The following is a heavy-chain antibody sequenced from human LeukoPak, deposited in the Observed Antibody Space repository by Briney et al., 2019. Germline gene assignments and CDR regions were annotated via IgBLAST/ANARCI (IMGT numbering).Heavy chain of an antibody. CDR1: GFTFGDYA. D-gene: IGHD1-26*01. CDR3: ARAGGTYYGIAFDI. V-gene: IGHV3-7*01. J-gene: IGHJ3*02. Sequence: GGSLRLSCTASGFTFGDYAMSWFRQAPGKGLEWVANIKQDGSEKYYVDSVKGRFTISRDNAKNSLYLQMNSLRAEDTAVYYCARAGGTYYGIAFDIWGQGTMVTVSS. CDR2: IKQDGSEK.